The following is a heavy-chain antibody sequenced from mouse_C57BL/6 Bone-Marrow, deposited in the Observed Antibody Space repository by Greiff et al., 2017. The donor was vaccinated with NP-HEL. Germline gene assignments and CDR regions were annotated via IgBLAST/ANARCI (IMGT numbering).Heavy chain of an antibody. J-gene: IGHJ1*03. D-gene: IGHD2-3*01. V-gene: IGHV5-4*03. CDR1: GFTFSSYA. CDR3: ARVPDDGYYWYFDV. Sequence: DVMLVESGGGLVKPGGSLKLSCAASGFTFSSYAMSWVRQTPEKRLEWVATISDGGSYTYYPDNVKGRFTISRDNAKTNLYLQMSHLKSEDTAMYYCARVPDDGYYWYFDVWGTGTTVTVSS. CDR2: ISDGGSYT.